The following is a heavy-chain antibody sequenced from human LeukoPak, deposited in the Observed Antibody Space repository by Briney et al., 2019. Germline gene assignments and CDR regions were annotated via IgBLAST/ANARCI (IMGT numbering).Heavy chain of an antibody. V-gene: IGHV1-69*02. CDR3: ARAPGLTTVVMGAFDI. Sequence: AAVKVSCKASGGTFISYTISWVRQAPGQRLEWMGRIIPILGIANYAQKFQGRVTITADKSTSTAYMELSSLRSEDTAVYYCARAPGLTTVVMGAFDIWGQGTMVTVSS. CDR2: IIPILGIA. CDR1: GGTFISYT. D-gene: IGHD4-23*01. J-gene: IGHJ3*02.